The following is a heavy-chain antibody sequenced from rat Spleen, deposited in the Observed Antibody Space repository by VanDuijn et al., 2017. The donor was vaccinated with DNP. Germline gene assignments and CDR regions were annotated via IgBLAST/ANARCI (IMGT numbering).Heavy chain of an antibody. Sequence: EVQLVESGGGLVQPGRSLKLSCAVSGFTFSNHGMAWVRQAPAKGLEWVAYIGTPAYTPYHRDSVKGRFTISRDNAKSTLYLQMNSLRSEDMATYYCVRWNSGHFDYWGQGVMVTVSS. CDR3: VRWNSGHFDY. D-gene: IGHD4-3*01. CDR1: GFTFSNHG. CDR2: IGTPAYTP. V-gene: IGHV5S13*01. J-gene: IGHJ2*01.